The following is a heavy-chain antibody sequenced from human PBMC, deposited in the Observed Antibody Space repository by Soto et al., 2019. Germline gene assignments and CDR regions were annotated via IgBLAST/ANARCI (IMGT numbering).Heavy chain of an antibody. J-gene: IGHJ4*02. D-gene: IGHD4-17*01. CDR3: ARDINYGLFDY. CDR1: GVTFSSYS. CDR2: ISSSSSTI. Sequence: EVQLVESGGGLVQPVGSLRLSFAASGVTFSSYSMNWVRQDTGKGLEWVSYISSSSSTIYYADSVKGRVTIYRDNAKNSLYLQMNSLRAEDTAVYYCARDINYGLFDYWGQGTLVTVSS. V-gene: IGHV3-48*01.